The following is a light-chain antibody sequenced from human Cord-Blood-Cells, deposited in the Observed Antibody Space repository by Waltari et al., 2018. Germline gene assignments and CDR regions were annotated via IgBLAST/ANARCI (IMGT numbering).Light chain of an antibody. CDR1: QSVSSY. CDR2: DAS. CDR3: QQRSNWYT. V-gene: IGKV3-11*01. Sequence: EIVLTQSPATLSLSPGERATLSCRASQSVSSYLAWYQQKPGQAPRLLIYDASNRATCIPARFSGSGSGTDFTLTISSLEPEDFAVYYCQQRSNWYTFCQGTKLEIK. J-gene: IGKJ2*01.